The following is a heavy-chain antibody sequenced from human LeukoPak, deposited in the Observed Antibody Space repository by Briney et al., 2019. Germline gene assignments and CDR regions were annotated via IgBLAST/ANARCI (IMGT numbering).Heavy chain of an antibody. CDR2: ISYDGSNK. J-gene: IGHJ4*02. D-gene: IGHD4-17*01. CDR3: ATWEDGDPRGAVDYFDY. V-gene: IGHV3-30-3*01. CDR1: GFTFSSYA. Sequence: GGSLRLSCAASGFTFSSYAMHWVRQAPGKGLEWVAVISYDGSNKYYADSVKGRFTISRDNSKNTLYLQMNSLRAEDTAVYYCATWEDGDPRGAVDYFDYWGQGTLVTVSS.